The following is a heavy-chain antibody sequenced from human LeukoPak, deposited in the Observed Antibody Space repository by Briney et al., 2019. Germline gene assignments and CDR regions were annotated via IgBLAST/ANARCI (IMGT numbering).Heavy chain of an antibody. J-gene: IGHJ4*02. CDR1: GYSISSGYY. Sequence: SQTLSLTCTVSGYSISSGYYWGWIRQPPGKGLEWIGSIHHSGSTYYNPSLKSRVTISLDTSKNQLSLKLSSVTAADTAVYYCARDQNWAIDYWGQGTLVTVSS. V-gene: IGHV4-38-2*02. CDR2: IHHSGST. D-gene: IGHD7-27*01. CDR3: ARDQNWAIDY.